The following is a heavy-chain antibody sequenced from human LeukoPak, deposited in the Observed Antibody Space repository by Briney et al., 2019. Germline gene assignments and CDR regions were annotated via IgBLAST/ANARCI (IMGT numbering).Heavy chain of an antibody. CDR2: IIPIFGTA. D-gene: IGHD6-13*01. V-gene: IGHV1-69*05. CDR1: GGTFSSYA. J-gene: IGHJ6*03. Sequence: ASVKVSCKASGGTFSSYAISWVRQAPGQGLEWMGGIIPIFGTANYAQKFQGRVTITTDESTSTAYMELSSLRPEDTAVYYCARGSLVSSSWKNLAYYYYMDVWGKGTTVTVSS. CDR3: ARGSLVSSSWKNLAYYYYMDV.